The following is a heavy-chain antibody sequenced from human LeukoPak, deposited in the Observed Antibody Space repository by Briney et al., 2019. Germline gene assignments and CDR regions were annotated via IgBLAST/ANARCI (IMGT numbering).Heavy chain of an antibody. CDR2: INPNSGGT. CDR3: ARARRGFNYGSGNPFDY. Sequence: ASVKVSCKASGYTFTSYGISWVRQAPGQGLEWMGWINPNSGGTNYAQKFQGRVTMTRDTSISTAYMELSRLRSDDTAVYYCARARRGFNYGSGNPFDYWGQGTLVTVSS. D-gene: IGHD3-10*01. CDR1: GYTFTSYG. V-gene: IGHV1-2*02. J-gene: IGHJ4*02.